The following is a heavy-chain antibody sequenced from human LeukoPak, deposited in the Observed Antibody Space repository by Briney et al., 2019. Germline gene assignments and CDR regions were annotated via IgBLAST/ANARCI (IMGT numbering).Heavy chain of an antibody. CDR2: ISDYNGVRDT. CDR3: ARGRGYSGYALDY. V-gene: IGHV1-18*01. Sequence: ASVKVSCKASGYTFTRYGISWVRQAPGQGLEWIAWISDYNGVRDTYYAQKVQGRVTLTTDASTTTAYMELRSLRSDDTAIYYCARGRGYSGYALDYWGQGTQVTVSS. D-gene: IGHD5-12*01. J-gene: IGHJ4*02. CDR1: GYTFTRYG.